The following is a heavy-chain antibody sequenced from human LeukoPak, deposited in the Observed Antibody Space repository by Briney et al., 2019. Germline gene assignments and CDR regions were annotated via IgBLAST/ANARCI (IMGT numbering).Heavy chain of an antibody. Sequence: PGGSLRLSCAASGFTFSSYAMSWVRQAPGKGLEWVSAISGSGGSTYYADSVKGRFTISRDNSKNTLYLQLNSLRAEDTAVYYCARAKSGYSYVIDYWGQGTLVTVSS. J-gene: IGHJ4*02. D-gene: IGHD5-18*01. CDR1: GFTFSSYA. CDR3: ARAKSGYSYVIDY. CDR2: ISGSGGST. V-gene: IGHV3-23*01.